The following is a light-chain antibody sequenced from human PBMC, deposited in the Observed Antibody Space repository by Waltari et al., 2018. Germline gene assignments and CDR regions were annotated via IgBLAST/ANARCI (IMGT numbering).Light chain of an antibody. Sequence: DIRLTQSPPSLSASAGDRVTITCRASQSIRSFLNWYQQKPRKAPKLMIYETFTLETGVPPRFSGSGSGTDFTLTINSLQPDDFATYYCQQSRDTPRTFGQGTRVEIK. CDR2: ETF. CDR3: QQSRDTPRT. V-gene: IGKV1-39*01. CDR1: QSIRSF. J-gene: IGKJ1*01.